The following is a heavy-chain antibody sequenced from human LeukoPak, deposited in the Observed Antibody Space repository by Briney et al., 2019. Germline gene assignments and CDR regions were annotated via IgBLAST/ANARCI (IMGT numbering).Heavy chain of an antibody. J-gene: IGHJ6*03. Sequence: ASVKVSCKASRYTFTSYYMHWVRQARGQGLEWMGIINPSGGSTSYAQKFQGRVTITADKSTSTAYMELSSLRSEDTAVYYCARTHYYDSSGYYYGYYYYYMDVWGKGTTVTVSS. CDR1: RYTFTSYY. D-gene: IGHD3-22*01. V-gene: IGHV1-46*01. CDR2: INPSGGST. CDR3: ARTHYYDSSGYYYGYYYYYMDV.